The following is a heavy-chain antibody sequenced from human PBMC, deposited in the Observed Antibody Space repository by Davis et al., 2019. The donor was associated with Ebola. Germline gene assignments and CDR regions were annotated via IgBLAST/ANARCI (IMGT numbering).Heavy chain of an antibody. J-gene: IGHJ3*02. Sequence: MPSETLSLTCTVSGGSITNRSHFWGWIRQPPGKGLEWIGSLPCSANTYYNPSLKSRVTMSVDTSKNQFSLKLTSVTAADTAVYYCARARITIFGVVVDPDAFDIWGQGTTVTVSS. CDR1: GGSITNRSHF. CDR3: ARARITIFGVVVDPDAFDI. D-gene: IGHD3-3*01. V-gene: IGHV4-39*07. CDR2: LPCSANT.